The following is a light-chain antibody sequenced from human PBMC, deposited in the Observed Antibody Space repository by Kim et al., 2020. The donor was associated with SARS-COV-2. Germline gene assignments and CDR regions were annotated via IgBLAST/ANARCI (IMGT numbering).Light chain of an antibody. Sequence: GHKVTISCSGSSSNVGSHYVSWYQQLPATAPKLLIFDNNKRPSGIPDRFSGSKSGTSATLRITGVQTGDEADYYCGAWDSSLRAYVFGTGTKVTVL. CDR2: DNN. J-gene: IGLJ1*01. CDR3: GAWDSSLRAYV. V-gene: IGLV1-51*01. CDR1: SSNVGSHY.